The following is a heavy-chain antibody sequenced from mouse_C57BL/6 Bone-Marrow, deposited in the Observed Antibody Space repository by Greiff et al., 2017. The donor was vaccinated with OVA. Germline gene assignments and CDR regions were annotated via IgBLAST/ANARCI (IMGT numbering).Heavy chain of an antibody. CDR1: GFTFTDYY. D-gene: IGHD2-2*01. V-gene: IGHV7-3*01. CDR3: ARSSYGYDGGFAY. Sequence: EVQLVESGGGLVQPGGSLSLSCAASGFTFTDYYMSWVRQPPGKALEWLGFIRNKANGYTTEYSASVKGRFTISRDNSQSILYLQMNALRAEDSDTYYCARSSYGYDGGFAYWGQGTLVTVSA. CDR2: IRNKANGYTT. J-gene: IGHJ3*01.